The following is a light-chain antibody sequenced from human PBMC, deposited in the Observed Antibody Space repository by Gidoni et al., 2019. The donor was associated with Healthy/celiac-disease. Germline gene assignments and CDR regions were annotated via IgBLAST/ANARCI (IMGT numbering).Light chain of an antibody. J-gene: IGKJ4*01. Sequence: EIVLTQSPATLSLSPGETATLSCRASQSVRSYLAWYQPKPGQAPRLLIYDASNRATGIPARFSGSGSGTDFTLTISSLEPEDFAVYYCQQRSNWLFGGGTKVEIK. CDR2: DAS. V-gene: IGKV3-11*01. CDR1: QSVRSY. CDR3: QQRSNWL.